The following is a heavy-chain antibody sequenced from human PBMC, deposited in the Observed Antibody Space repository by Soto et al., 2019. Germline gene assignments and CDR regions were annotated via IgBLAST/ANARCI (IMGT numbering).Heavy chain of an antibody. CDR2: IYYIGST. Sequence: SETLSLTCTVSGGPISSYYWSWIRQLPGKGLEWIGYIYYIGSTNYNPSLKSRVTISVDTSKNQFSLKLSSVTDADTAVYYCARGSNGDFDYWGQGTLVTVSS. D-gene: IGHD4-17*01. CDR3: ARGSNGDFDY. CDR1: GGPISSYY. V-gene: IGHV4-59*01. J-gene: IGHJ4*02.